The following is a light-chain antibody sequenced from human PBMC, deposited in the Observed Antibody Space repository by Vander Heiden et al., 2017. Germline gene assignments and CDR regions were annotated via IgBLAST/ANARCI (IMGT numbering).Light chain of an antibody. CDR2: LGS. CDR3: RRSLPTRWT. J-gene: IGKJ1*01. CDR1: QSLLHSNGYNY. Sequence: DSVMTQSPLSLPVTPGEPASISCRSSQSLLHSNGYNYLDWYLQKPGQSPQLLIYLGSNRASGVPDRFSGSGSGTDFTLRISIVDAEDVRVYYCRRSLPTRWTFGQGTKVEIK. V-gene: IGKV2-28*01.